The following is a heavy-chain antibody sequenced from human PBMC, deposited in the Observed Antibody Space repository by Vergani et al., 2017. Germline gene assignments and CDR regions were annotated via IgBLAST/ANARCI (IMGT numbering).Heavy chain of an antibody. D-gene: IGHD3-10*01. CDR3: ARHNMVRGVIEAGYYYGMDV. Sequence: EVQLVQSGAEVKKPGESVKISCETSGYTFTNYWIGWVRQMPGKGLEWMGIIYPGDSDTRYSPSFQGQVTISADKSISTAYLQWSSLKASDTAMYYCARHNMVRGVIEAGYYYGMDVWGQGTTVTVSS. V-gene: IGHV5-51*01. CDR2: IYPGDSDT. CDR1: GYTFTNYW. J-gene: IGHJ6*02.